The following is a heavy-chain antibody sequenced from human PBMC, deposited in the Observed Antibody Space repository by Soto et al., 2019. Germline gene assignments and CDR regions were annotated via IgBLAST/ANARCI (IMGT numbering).Heavy chain of an antibody. D-gene: IGHD3-10*01. CDR3: ARDDRGVTKGSIGILDY. V-gene: IGHV1-69*13. CDR1: GYTFTSYG. J-gene: IGHJ4*02. CDR2: IIPIFGTA. Sequence: SLKVSCKASGYTFTSYGISWVRQAPGQGLEWMGGIIPIFGTANYAQKFQGRVTITADESTSTAYMELSSLRSEDTAVYYCARDDRGVTKGSIGILDYWGQGTLVTVSS.